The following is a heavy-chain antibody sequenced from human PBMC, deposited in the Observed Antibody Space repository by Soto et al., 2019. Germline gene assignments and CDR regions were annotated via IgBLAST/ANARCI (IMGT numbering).Heavy chain of an antibody. CDR2: ISSSSTI. CDR1: GFTFSSYS. Sequence: GGALRLSCADSGFTFSSYSMNWFRQAPGKGLEWVSFISSSSTIHYADSVKGRFTISRDKAKNSLYLQMNSLRDEDTAVYYRARDWDCSGGSCFDYYYGMDVWGQGTTVTV. V-gene: IGHV3-48*02. CDR3: ARDWDCSGGSCFDYYYGMDV. J-gene: IGHJ6*02. D-gene: IGHD2-15*01.